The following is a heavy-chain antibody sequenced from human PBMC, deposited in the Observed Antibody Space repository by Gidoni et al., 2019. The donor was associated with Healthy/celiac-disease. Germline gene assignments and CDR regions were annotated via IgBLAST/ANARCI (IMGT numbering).Heavy chain of an antibody. Sequence: QVQLQQWGAGLLKPSETLSLTCAVYVWSFSVSYWSWIRQPPGKGLEWIREINHSGSTNYNRSLKSRVTISVDTSKNQFSLKLSSVTAADTAVYYCARGRAGGYSYGFHYWYFDLWGRGTLVTVSS. CDR1: VWSFSVSY. V-gene: IGHV4-34*01. J-gene: IGHJ2*01. D-gene: IGHD5-18*01. CDR2: INHSGST. CDR3: ARGRAGGYSYGFHYWYFDL.